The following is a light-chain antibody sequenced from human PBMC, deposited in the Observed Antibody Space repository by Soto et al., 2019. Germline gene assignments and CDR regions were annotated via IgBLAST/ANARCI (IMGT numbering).Light chain of an antibody. CDR2: GAS. CDR1: QSVNIY. V-gene: IGKV3D-15*01. CDR3: QQYDDWLPLT. Sequence: EMGMTQSPATLSVYTGERATLSCRASQSVNIYLAWYQQKPGQAPRLLIFGASSRATGIPARFSGSGSGTEFNLTISSLQSEDFAVYFCQQYDDWLPLTFGGGTKLDI. J-gene: IGKJ4*01.